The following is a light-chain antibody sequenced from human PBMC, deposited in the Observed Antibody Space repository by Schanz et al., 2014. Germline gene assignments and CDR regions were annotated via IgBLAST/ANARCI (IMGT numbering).Light chain of an antibody. Sequence: EIVMTQSPATLSVSPGERATLSCRASQSVSSNLAWYQQKRGQAPRLLIYDASNRATGIPARFSGSGSGTEFNLTISSLQSEDFAVYYCQHYNNWPPVWTFGQGTKVEIK. CDR3: QHYNNWPPVWT. J-gene: IGKJ1*01. V-gene: IGKV3D-15*01. CDR2: DAS. CDR1: QSVSSN.